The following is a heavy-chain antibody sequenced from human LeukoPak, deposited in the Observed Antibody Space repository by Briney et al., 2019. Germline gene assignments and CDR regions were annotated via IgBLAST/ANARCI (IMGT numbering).Heavy chain of an antibody. J-gene: IGHJ4*02. CDR3: ARESGLYGSGSRY. CDR1: GYTFTSYD. V-gene: IGHV1-8*01. CDR2: MNPNSGKT. D-gene: IGHD3-10*01. Sequence: XSVKVSCKASGYTFTSYDINWVRQATGQGGERVGWMNPNSGKTGYTQKFQGRDTITRHTDIRTAYMELSSLRSEDTAVYYCARESGLYGSGSRYWGQGTLVTVSS.